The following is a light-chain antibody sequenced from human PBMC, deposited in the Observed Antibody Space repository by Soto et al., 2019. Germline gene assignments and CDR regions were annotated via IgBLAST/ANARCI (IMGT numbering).Light chain of an antibody. CDR3: SSYTSNSTPYV. CDR2: EVS. V-gene: IGLV2-14*01. CDR1: SSDVGGYNY. J-gene: IGLJ1*01. Sequence: QSALTQPASVSGSPGQSITISCTGTSSDVGGYNYVSWYQQHPGKAPKLMIYEVSNRPSGVSNRFSGSKSGNTASLTISGLQAEDEADYYCSSYTSNSTPYVLGTGTKLTVL.